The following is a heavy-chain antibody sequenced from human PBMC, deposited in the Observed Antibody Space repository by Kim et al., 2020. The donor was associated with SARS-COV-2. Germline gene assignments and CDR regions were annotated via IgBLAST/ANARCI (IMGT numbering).Heavy chain of an antibody. D-gene: IGHD2-15*01. J-gene: IGHJ6*02. V-gene: IGHV1-58*01. CDR2: IVVGSGNT. Sequence: SVKVSCKASGFTFTSSAVQWVRQARGQRLEWIGWIVVGSGNTNYAQKFQERVTITRDMSTSTAYMELSSLRSEDTAVYYCAAALYCSGGSCYYYYGMDVWGQGTTVTVSS. CDR1: GFTFTSSA. CDR3: AAALYCSGGSCYYYYGMDV.